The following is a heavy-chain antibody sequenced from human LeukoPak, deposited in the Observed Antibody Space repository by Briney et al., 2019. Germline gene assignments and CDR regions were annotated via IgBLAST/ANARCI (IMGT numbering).Heavy chain of an antibody. Sequence: PGGSLRLSCAASGFTFSTCAMHWVRQAPGKGLEWVAVMSYDGSTKYYADSVKGRFTISRDNSKNTLYLQMNSLRPEDTAVYYCAALTEYYNYMDVWGKGTTVTVSS. CDR1: GFTFSTCA. D-gene: IGHD1-14*01. V-gene: IGHV3-30-3*01. J-gene: IGHJ6*03. CDR3: AALTEYYNYMDV. CDR2: MSYDGSTK.